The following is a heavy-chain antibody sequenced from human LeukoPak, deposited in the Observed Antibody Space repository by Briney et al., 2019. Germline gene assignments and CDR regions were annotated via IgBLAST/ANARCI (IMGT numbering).Heavy chain of an antibody. CDR1: GYTFTGYY. V-gene: IGHV1-2*02. CDR3: ARGGELELGDY. CDR2: IHPNSGGT. Sequence: ASVNVSCKASGYTFTGYYMHWVRQPHGQGLEWMGWIHPNSGGTNYAQKFQGRVTMTRDTSSSTAYMELSRLRSDDTAVYYWARGGELELGDYWGQGTLVTVSS. D-gene: IGHD1-7*01. J-gene: IGHJ4*02.